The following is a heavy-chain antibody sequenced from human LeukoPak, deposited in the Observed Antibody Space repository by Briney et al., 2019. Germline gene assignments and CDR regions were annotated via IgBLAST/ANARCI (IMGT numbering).Heavy chain of an antibody. D-gene: IGHD4-17*01. V-gene: IGHV1-69*04. CDR3: ARDRGRYGHYDEDPNYYGMDV. CDR2: IIPILGIA. Sequence: ASVKVSCKASGGTFSSYAISWVRQAPGQGLEWMGRIIPILGIANYAQKFQGRVTITADKSTSTAYMELSSLRSEDTAVYYCARDRGRYGHYDEDPNYYGMDVWGQGTTVTVSS. J-gene: IGHJ6*02. CDR1: GGTFSSYA.